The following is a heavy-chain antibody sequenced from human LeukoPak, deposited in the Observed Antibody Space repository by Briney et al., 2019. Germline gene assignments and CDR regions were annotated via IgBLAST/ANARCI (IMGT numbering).Heavy chain of an antibody. CDR1: GFTFNSYS. Sequence: GSLRLSCAASGFTFNSYSMNWVRQAPGKGLEWVSSISSSSNYIYYADSVKGRFTISRDNAKNSLYLQMNSLRAEDTAVYHCARSLSSYGTLYFDYWGQGTLVTVSS. J-gene: IGHJ4*02. CDR3: ARSLSSYGTLYFDY. CDR2: ISSSSNYI. V-gene: IGHV3-21*01. D-gene: IGHD5-18*01.